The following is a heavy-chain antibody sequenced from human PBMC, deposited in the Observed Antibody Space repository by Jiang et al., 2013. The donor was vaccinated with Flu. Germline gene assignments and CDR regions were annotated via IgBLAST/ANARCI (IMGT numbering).Heavy chain of an antibody. D-gene: IGHD4-17*01. J-gene: IGHJ4*02. CDR2: IYYSGST. CDR1: GGSISSGGYY. Sequence: SGSGLVKPSQTLSLTCTVSGGSISSGGYYWSWIRQHPGKGLEWIGYIYYSGSTYYNPSLKSRVTISVDTSKNQFSLKLSSVTAADTAVYYCARETDYGDYDIDYWGQGTLVTVSS. V-gene: IGHV4-31*03. CDR3: ARETDYGDYDIDY.